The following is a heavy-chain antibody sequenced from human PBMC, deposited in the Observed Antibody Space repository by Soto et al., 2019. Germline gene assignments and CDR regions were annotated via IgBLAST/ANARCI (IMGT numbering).Heavy chain of an antibody. CDR2: IYYSGST. D-gene: IGHD6-6*01. V-gene: IGHV4-59*01. CDR1: GGSISSYY. J-gene: IGHJ4*02. Sequence: PSETLSLTCTVSGGSISSYYWSWIRQPPGKGLEWIGYIYYSGSTNYNPSFKSRVTISVDTSKNQFSLKLSSVTAADTAVYYCARGRPGYSSSSDYWGQGTLVTVSS. CDR3: ARGRPGYSSSSDY.